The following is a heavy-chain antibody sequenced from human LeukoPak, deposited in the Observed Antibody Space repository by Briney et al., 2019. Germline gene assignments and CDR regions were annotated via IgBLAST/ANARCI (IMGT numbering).Heavy chain of an antibody. CDR2: ITGPGEGT. CDR1: GLAFSAYA. D-gene: IGHD6-19*01. Sequence: GGSLRLSCEASGLAFSAYALSRVRQAPGKGLEWGSAITGPGEGTWHADSVKGRFTTSRDNSQRALYLQMNSLRAEDTAVYYCAKRIVGWYQIDYWGHGTLVTVSS. J-gene: IGHJ4*01. V-gene: IGHV3-23*01. CDR3: AKRIVGWYQIDY.